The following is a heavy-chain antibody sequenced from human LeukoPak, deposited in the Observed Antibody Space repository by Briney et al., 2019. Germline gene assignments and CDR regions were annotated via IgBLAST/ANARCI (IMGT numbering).Heavy chain of an antibody. CDR1: GCTFSSYA. J-gene: IGHJ4*02. V-gene: IGHV3-23*01. Sequence: GGSLRLSCAVSGCTFSSYAMSWVRQAPGKGLEWVSAISGSGGSTYYADSVKGRFTISRDNSKNTLYLQMNSLRAEDTAVYYCAKSFCSGGSCHTGTFDYWGQGTLVTVSS. D-gene: IGHD2-15*01. CDR2: ISGSGGST. CDR3: AKSFCSGGSCHTGTFDY.